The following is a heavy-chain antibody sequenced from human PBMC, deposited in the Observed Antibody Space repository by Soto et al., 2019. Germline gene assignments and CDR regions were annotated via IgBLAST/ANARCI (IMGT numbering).Heavy chain of an antibody. CDR3: ARRVYGSGNYYTVPSAFDI. Sequence: QVQLEQSGAEVKKPGSSVKVSCKASGGTLSDHGVAWLRQAPGQGLEWMGGTIPVFNTAKYAQKFQGRVNVTADKFTNIAYMELSSLRSEDTAFYFCARRVYGSGNYYTVPSAFDIWGQGTMVIVSS. CDR1: GGTLSDHG. D-gene: IGHD3-10*01. CDR2: TIPVFNTA. V-gene: IGHV1-69*06. J-gene: IGHJ3*02.